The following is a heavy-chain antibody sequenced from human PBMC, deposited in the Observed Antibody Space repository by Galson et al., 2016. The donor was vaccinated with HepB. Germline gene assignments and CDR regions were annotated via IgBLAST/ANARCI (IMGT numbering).Heavy chain of an antibody. Sequence: SVKVSCKASGNTSSIYSMHWVRQAPGQRLEWMGWINGGNSDTKSSQQFQGRVTFTRVTSASTAYLELSNLTSEDTAVYYCATTGYCSGGSCYRGWFDPWGQGTLVTVSS. CDR2: INGGNSDT. CDR3: ATTGYCSGGSCYRGWFDP. D-gene: IGHD2-15*01. J-gene: IGHJ5*02. V-gene: IGHV1-3*01. CDR1: GNTSSIYS.